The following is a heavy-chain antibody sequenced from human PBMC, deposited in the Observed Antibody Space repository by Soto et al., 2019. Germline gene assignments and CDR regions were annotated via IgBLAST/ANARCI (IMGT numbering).Heavy chain of an antibody. D-gene: IGHD1-20*01. CDR2: IKQDGSEK. CDR1: GFTFSSYW. J-gene: IGHJ6*03. Sequence: GGSLRLSCAASGFTFSSYWMSWVRQAPGKGLEWVANIKQDGSEKYYVDSVKGRFTISRDNAKNSLYLQMNSLGAEDAAVYYCAREYNWGTMIYYYYMDVWGKGTTVTVSS. CDR3: AREYNWGTMIYYYYMDV. V-gene: IGHV3-7*01.